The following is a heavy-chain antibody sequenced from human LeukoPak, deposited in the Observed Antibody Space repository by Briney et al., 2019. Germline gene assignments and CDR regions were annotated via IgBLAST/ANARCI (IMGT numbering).Heavy chain of an antibody. V-gene: IGHV4-59*12. CDR3: ASSGRYDFWSPLGYFDY. CDR1: GGSISSYY. D-gene: IGHD3-3*01. J-gene: IGHJ4*02. Sequence: SETLSLTFTVSGGSISSYYWSWIRQPPGKGLEWIGYIYYSGSTNYNPSLKSRVTISVDTSKNQFSLKLSSVTAADTAVYYCASSGRYDFWSPLGYFDYWGQGTLVTVSS. CDR2: IYYSGST.